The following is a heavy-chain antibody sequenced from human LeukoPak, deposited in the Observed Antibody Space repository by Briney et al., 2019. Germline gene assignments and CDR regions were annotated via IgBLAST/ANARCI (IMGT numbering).Heavy chain of an antibody. J-gene: IGHJ4*02. Sequence: GGSLRLSCAASGFTVSSNYMSWVRQAPGEGLEWVSVIYSDGTTYYADSVKGRFTISRDNSKNTLYLQMNSLRAEDTAVYYCARDFPLRDWGQGTLVTVSS. CDR1: GFTVSSNY. D-gene: IGHD3-16*01. CDR3: ARDFPLRD. V-gene: IGHV3-53*01. CDR2: IYSDGTT.